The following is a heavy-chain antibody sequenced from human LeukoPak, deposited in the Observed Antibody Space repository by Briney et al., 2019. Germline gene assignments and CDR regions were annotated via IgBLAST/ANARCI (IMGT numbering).Heavy chain of an antibody. V-gene: IGHV3-53*04. CDR2: IYSGGST. Sequence: PGGSLRLSCAASGFTFSSYSMNWVRQAPGKGLEWVSVIYSGGSTYYADSVKGRFTISRHNSKNTLYLQMNSLRAEDTAVYYCASGPYSSSWNYFDYWGQGTLVTVSS. CDR1: GFTFSSYS. CDR3: ASGPYSSSWNYFDY. D-gene: IGHD6-13*01. J-gene: IGHJ4*02.